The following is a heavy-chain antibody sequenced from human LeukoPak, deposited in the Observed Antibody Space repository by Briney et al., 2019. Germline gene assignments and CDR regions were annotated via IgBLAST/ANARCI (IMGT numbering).Heavy chain of an antibody. Sequence: GGSLRLSCAASGFRFNNFAMSWVRQAPGKGLEWVAVIWYDGSNKYYADSVKGRFTISRDNSKNTLYLQMNSLRAEDTAVYYCARSLVVPAANFDYWGQGTLVTVSS. CDR2: IWYDGSNK. CDR3: ARSLVVPAANFDY. V-gene: IGHV3-33*08. D-gene: IGHD2-2*01. J-gene: IGHJ4*02. CDR1: GFRFNNFA.